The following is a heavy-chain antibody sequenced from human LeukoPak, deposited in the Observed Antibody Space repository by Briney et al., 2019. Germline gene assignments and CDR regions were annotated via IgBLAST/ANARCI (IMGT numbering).Heavy chain of an antibody. CDR2: ISYDGSNK. CDR3: AKDGYSGYDLDY. V-gene: IGHV3-30*18. D-gene: IGHD5-12*01. J-gene: IGHJ4*02. Sequence: GGSLRLSCAASGFTFSSYGMHWVRQAPGKGLEWVAVISYDGSNKYYADSVKGRFTISRDNSKNTLYLQMNSLRAEDTAVYYCAKDGYSGYDLDYWGQGTLVTVPS. CDR1: GFTFSSYG.